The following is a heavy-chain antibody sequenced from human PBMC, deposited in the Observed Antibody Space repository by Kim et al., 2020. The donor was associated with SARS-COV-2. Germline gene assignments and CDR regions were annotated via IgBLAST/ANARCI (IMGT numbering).Heavy chain of an antibody. CDR2: INHSGST. Sequence: SETLSLTCAVYGGSFSGYYWSWIRQPPGKGLEGIGEINHSGSTNYNPSLKSRVTISVDTSKNQFSLKLSSVTAADTAVYYCARYYGPKPFDYWGQGTLVTVSS. CDR1: GGSFSGYY. V-gene: IGHV4-34*01. CDR3: ARYYGPKPFDY. J-gene: IGHJ4*02. D-gene: IGHD3-10*01.